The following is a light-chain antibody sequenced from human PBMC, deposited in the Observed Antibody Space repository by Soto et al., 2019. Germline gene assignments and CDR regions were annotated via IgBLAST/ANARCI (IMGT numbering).Light chain of an antibody. CDR2: AAS. Sequence: DIEMTQSPSSLSASVGETITITCRASRSISSSLNWFQHSPGQPPKLLLFAASNLHAGVPPRFSGSGSGISFSLTIRSLQPEDFATYYCQQSFNLPRTFGPGTKVDIK. J-gene: IGKJ1*01. CDR1: RSISSS. CDR3: QQSFNLPRT. V-gene: IGKV1-39*01.